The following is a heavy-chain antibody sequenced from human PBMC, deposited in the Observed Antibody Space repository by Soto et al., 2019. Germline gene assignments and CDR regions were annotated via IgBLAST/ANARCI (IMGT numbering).Heavy chain of an antibody. V-gene: IGHV1-8*02. J-gene: IGHJ4*02. Sequence: QVQLVQSGPEVKKPGAPVKISCQASGYTFTDFDINWVRQATGQGREWMGWMNPNTGNTRYAQRFQGRLIMTRDTSISTAYMEMGSLSSEDTAVYYCARGKLAPLTDFWGQGTLVTVSS. CDR3: ARGKLAPLTDF. CDR1: GYTFTDFD. CDR2: MNPNTGNT. D-gene: IGHD3-9*01.